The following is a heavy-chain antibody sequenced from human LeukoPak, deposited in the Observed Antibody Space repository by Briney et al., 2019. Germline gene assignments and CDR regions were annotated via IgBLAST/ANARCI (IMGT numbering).Heavy chain of an antibody. D-gene: IGHD6-13*01. CDR3: AKRTSGSSWYSSDS. CDR2: MSGDATST. Sequence: GGSLRLSCAASGFTFSSFAMNWVRQAPGKGLEWVSTMSGDATSTYYADSVKGRFAISRDNSKNTLYLQMNSLRADDTAVYYCAKRTSGSSWYSSDSWGQGTLVTVSS. J-gene: IGHJ4*02. CDR1: GFTFSSFA. V-gene: IGHV3-23*01.